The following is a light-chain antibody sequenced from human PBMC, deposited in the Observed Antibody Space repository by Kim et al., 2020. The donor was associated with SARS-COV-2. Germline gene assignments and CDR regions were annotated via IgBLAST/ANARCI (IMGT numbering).Light chain of an antibody. CDR3: CSYGGSSTNYV. CDR2: EAT. V-gene: IGLV2-23*01. J-gene: IGLJ1*01. CDR1: SSDIGSYDL. Sequence: QSVVTQPASVSGSPGQSITISCTGTSSDIGSYDLVSWYQQHPAKAPKLMIYEATLRPSGISNRFSGSKSGNTASLTISGLQADDEADYYCCSYGGSSTNYVFGTGTKVTVL.